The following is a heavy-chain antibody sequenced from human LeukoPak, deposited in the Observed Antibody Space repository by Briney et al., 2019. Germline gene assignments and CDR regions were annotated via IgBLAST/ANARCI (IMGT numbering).Heavy chain of an antibody. CDR3: ARGRDPGHYYCYYMDV. CDR1: GGSFSGYY. J-gene: IGHJ6*03. V-gene: IGHV4-34*01. D-gene: IGHD1-14*01. Sequence: PSETLSLTCAVYGGSFSGYYWSWIRQPPGKGLEWIGEINHSGSTNYNPSLKSRVTISVDTSKNQFSLKLSSVTAADTAVYYCARGRDPGHYYCYYMDVWGKGTTVTVSS. CDR2: INHSGST.